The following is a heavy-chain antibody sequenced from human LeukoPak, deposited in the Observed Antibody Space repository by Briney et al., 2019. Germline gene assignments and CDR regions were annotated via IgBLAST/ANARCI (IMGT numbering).Heavy chain of an antibody. CDR1: GFTFSSYS. V-gene: IGHV3-21*01. CDR3: ARLGIAVAGANNDAFDI. J-gene: IGHJ3*02. CDR2: ISSSSSYI. D-gene: IGHD6-19*01. Sequence: PGGSLRLSCAASGFTFSSYSMNWVRQAPGKGLEWVSSISSSSSYIYYADSVMGRFTISRDNAKNSLYLQMNSLRAEDTAVYYCARLGIAVAGANNDAFDIWGQGTMVTVSS.